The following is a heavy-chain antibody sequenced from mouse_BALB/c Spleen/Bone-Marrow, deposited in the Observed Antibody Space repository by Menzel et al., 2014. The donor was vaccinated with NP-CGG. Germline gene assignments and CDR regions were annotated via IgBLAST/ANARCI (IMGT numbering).Heavy chain of an antibody. CDR2: IGPANGNT. CDR3: ARLYGNYQFYAMVY. D-gene: IGHD2-1*01. Sequence: EVQLQQSGAELVKPGASVKLSCTASGFNIKDTYMHWVKQRPEQGLEWIGRIGPANGNTKYDPKFQGKATITADTSSNTAYLQLSSLTSEDTAVYYCARLYGNYQFYAMVYWGQGTSVTVSS. CDR1: GFNIKDTY. J-gene: IGHJ4*01. V-gene: IGHV14-3*02.